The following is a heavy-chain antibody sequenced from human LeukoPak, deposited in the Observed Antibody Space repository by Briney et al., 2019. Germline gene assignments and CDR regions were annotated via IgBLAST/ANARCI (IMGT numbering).Heavy chain of an antibody. J-gene: IGHJ5*02. CDR3: ARGRGLKNWFDP. V-gene: IGHV4-34*01. CDR1: GGSLSGYF. D-gene: IGHD6-25*01. CDR2: INHRGST. Sequence: SETLSLTCAVYGGSLSGYFWSWIRQPPGKGLEWIGEINHRGSTNYNPSLKSRVTISVDTSKNQFSLKLSSVTAADTAVYYCARGRGLKNWFDPWGQGTLVTVSS.